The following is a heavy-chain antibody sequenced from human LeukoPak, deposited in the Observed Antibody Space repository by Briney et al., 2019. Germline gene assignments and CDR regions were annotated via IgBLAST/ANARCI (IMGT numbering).Heavy chain of an antibody. CDR2: IYHSGST. CDR1: GGSISSGGYS. CDR3: ARDNGDYGLGY. D-gene: IGHD4-17*01. J-gene: IGHJ4*02. V-gene: IGHV4-30-2*01. Sequence: TLSLTCAVSGGSISSGGYSWSWIRQPPGKGLEWIGYIYHSGSTYYNPSLKSRVTISVDRSKNQFSLKLSSVTAADTAVYYCARDNGDYGLGYWGQGTLVTVSS.